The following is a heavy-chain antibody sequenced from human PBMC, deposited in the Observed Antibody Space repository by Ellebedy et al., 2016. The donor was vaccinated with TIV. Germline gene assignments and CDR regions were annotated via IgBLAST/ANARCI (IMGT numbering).Heavy chain of an antibody. D-gene: IGHD3-10*01. J-gene: IGHJ3*02. CDR2: IGSTITNI. Sequence: GESLKISCAASRFTFSTYSMNWVRQAPGKGLEWVSYIGSTITNIYYADSVKGRFTISRDNANNSLYLQMNSLRAEDTAVYYRARGRGSRLNDAFDIWGPGTMVTVSS. CDR3: ARGRGSRLNDAFDI. V-gene: IGHV3-48*04. CDR1: RFTFSTYS.